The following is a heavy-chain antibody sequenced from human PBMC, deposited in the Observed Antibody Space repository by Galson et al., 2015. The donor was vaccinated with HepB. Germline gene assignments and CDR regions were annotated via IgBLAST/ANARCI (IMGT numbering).Heavy chain of an antibody. CDR3: ARGRRSIAAAVLVY. D-gene: IGHD6-13*01. CDR2: MNPNSGNT. J-gene: IGHJ4*02. Sequence: SVKVSCKASGYTFTSYDINWVRQATGQGLEWMGWMNPNSGNTGYAQKFQGRVTMTRNTSISTAYMELSSLRSEDTAVYYCARGRRSIAAAVLVYWGQGTLVTVSS. V-gene: IGHV1-8*01. CDR1: GYTFTSYD.